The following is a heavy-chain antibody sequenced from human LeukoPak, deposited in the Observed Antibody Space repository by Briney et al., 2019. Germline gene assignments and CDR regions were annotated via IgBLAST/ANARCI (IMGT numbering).Heavy chain of an antibody. V-gene: IGHV1-69*04. CDR1: GGTFSSYA. CDR2: IIPILGIA. J-gene: IGHJ6*02. Sequence: GSSVKVSCKASGGTFSSYAISWVRQAPGQGLEWMGRIIPILGIANYAQKFQGRVTITADKSTSTAYMELSSLRSEDTAVYYCAIKQLGYSSSWYGHYYYGMDVWGQGTTATASS. CDR3: AIKQLGYSSSWYGHYYYGMDV. D-gene: IGHD6-13*01.